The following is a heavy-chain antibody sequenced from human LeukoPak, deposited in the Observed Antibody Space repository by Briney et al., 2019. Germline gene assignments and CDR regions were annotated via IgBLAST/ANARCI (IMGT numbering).Heavy chain of an antibody. V-gene: IGHV3-21*01. D-gene: IGHD4-23*01. CDR1: GFTFSSYS. J-gene: IGHJ2*01. CDR2: ISSSSSYI. Sequence: TGGSLRLSCAASGFTFSSYSMNWVRQAPGKGLEWVSSISSSSSYIYYADSVKGRFTISRDNAKNSLYLQMSSLRDEDTAVYYCAKNNDYGGSYWYFDLWGRGTLVTVSS. CDR3: AKNNDYGGSYWYFDL.